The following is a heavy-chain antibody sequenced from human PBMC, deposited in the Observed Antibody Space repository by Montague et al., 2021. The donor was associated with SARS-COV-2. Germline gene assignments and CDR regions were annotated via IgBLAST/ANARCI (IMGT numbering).Heavy chain of an antibody. Sequence: SETLSLTCAVSGGSISSSNWWSWVRQPPGKGLEWIGEIYHSGSTNYNPSLKSRVTISVDKSKNQFSLKLSAVTAADTAVYYCARSRGNLQWPFYYYYGMDVWGQGTTVNVSS. D-gene: IGHD6-19*01. J-gene: IGHJ6*02. CDR1: GGSISSSNW. CDR3: ARSRGNLQWPFYYYYGMDV. CDR2: IYHSGST. V-gene: IGHV4-4*02.